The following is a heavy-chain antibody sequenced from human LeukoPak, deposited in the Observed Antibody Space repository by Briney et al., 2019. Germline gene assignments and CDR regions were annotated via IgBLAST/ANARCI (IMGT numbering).Heavy chain of an antibody. CDR3: ARGVVVIADYYYYMDV. V-gene: IGHV1-8*03. CDR2: MNPNSGNT. J-gene: IGHJ6*03. CDR1: GYTFTSYD. Sequence: GASVKVSCKASGYTFTSYDINWVQQATGQGLEWMGWMNPNSGNTGYAQKFQGRVTITRNTSISTAYMELSSLRSEDTAVYYCARGVVVIADYYYYMDVWGKGTTATVSS. D-gene: IGHD2-21*01.